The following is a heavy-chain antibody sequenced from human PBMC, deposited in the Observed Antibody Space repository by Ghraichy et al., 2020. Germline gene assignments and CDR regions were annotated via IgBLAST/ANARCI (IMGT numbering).Heavy chain of an antibody. CDR2: ISSSSSYI. V-gene: IGHV3-21*01. Sequence: GGSLRLSCAASGFTFSSYSMNWVRQAPGKGLEWVSSISSSSSYIYYADSVKGRFTISRDNAKNSLYLQMNSLRAEDTAVYYCARERIGYYGMDVWGQGTTVTVSS. CDR3: ARERIGYYGMDV. J-gene: IGHJ6*02. CDR1: GFTFSSYS.